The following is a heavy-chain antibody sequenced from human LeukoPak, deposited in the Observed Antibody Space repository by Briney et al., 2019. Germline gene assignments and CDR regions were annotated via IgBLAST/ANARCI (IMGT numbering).Heavy chain of an antibody. J-gene: IGHJ4*02. Sequence: PGGSLRLSCAASAVTFTFSASGMHWVRQAPGKGLEWVAFIQFDDREKYYADSVKGRCTISRDNSKNTVYLQMNSLRAEDTAIYYCAREGGTIEIEKFDYWGQGTLVTVSS. CDR2: IQFDDREK. D-gene: IGHD3-16*02. V-gene: IGHV3-30*02. CDR1: AVTFTFSASG. CDR3: AREGGTIEIEKFDY.